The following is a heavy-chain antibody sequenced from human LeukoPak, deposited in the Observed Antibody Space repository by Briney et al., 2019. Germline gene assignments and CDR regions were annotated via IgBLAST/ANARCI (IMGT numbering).Heavy chain of an antibody. Sequence: PGGSLRLSCAASGFTFSSYSMNWVRQAPGKGLEWVSSISSSSSYMYYADSVKGRFTISRDNAKNSLYLQMNSLRAEDTAVYYCARDLAHDYYDSSGYHPHDAFDIWGQGTMVTVSS. D-gene: IGHD3-22*01. V-gene: IGHV3-21*01. CDR1: GFTFSSYS. CDR3: ARDLAHDYYDSSGYHPHDAFDI. J-gene: IGHJ3*02. CDR2: ISSSSSYM.